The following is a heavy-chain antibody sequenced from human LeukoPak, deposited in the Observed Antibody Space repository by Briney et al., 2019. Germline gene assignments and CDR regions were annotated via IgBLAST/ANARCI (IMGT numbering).Heavy chain of an antibody. Sequence: SETLSLTCAVYGGSFSGYYWSWIRQPPGKGLEWIGEINHSGSTNYNPSLKSRVTISVDTSKNQFSLKLSSVTAADTAVYYCARVRCLQPIFDYWGQGTLVTVSS. CDR2: INHSGST. CDR1: GGSFSGYY. J-gene: IGHJ4*02. D-gene: IGHD5-24*01. CDR3: ARVRCLQPIFDY. V-gene: IGHV4-34*01.